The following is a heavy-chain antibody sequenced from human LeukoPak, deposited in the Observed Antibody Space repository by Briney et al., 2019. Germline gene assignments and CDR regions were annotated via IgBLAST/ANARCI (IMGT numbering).Heavy chain of an antibody. D-gene: IGHD1-14*01. CDR2: ISSSSSTI. J-gene: IGHJ6*02. CDR3: ARVEEKPRAVCGMDV. V-gene: IGHV3-48*02. CDR1: GFTFNTYS. Sequence: GGPLRLSCAASGFTFNTYSMTWVRQAPGKGLEWVSHISSSSSTIYYADSVKGRFTISRDNPTTSLYLQMNSLRDEDTAVYYCARVEEKPRAVCGMDVWGQGTTVTVSS.